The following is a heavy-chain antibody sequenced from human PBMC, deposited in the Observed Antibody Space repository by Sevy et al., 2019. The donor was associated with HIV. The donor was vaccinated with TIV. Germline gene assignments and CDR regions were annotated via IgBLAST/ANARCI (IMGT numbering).Heavy chain of an antibody. V-gene: IGHV3-30*04. CDR2: ISYDGSNK. J-gene: IGHJ4*02. D-gene: IGHD5-18*01. CDR1: GFTFSSYA. Sequence: GGSLRLSCAASGFTFSSYAMHWVRQAPGKGLEWVAVISYDGSNKYYADSVKGRFTISRDNSKNTLYLQMNNLRAEDTAVYYCARDGVGYSYGWRLYFFYDYWGQGTLVTVSS. CDR3: ARDGVGYSYGWRLYFFYDY.